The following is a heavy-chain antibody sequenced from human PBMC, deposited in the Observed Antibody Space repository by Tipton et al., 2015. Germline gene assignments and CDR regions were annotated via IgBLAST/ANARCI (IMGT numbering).Heavy chain of an antibody. V-gene: IGHV4-38-2*01. J-gene: IGHJ5*02. CDR3: ARGHSAGSYYSCWSDP. Sequence: TLSLTCDVSGYSISSGYYWGWIRQPPGKGLEWIGSIYHSGSTYYNSSLKSRVTISVDTSKNQFSLKLSSVTAADTAVYYCARGHSAGSYYSCWSDPWGQGTLVTVSS. D-gene: IGHD2-15*01. CDR2: IYHSGST. CDR1: GYSISSGYY.